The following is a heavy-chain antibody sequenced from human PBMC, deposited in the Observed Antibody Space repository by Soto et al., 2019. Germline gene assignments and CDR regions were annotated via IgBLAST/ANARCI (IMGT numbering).Heavy chain of an antibody. V-gene: IGHV1-8*01. CDR1: GYTFNSFD. J-gene: IGHJ6*03. D-gene: IGHD2-2*01. Sequence: QVPLVESGAEVKKPGASVKVSCKASGYTFNSFDINWVRQATGQGPEWMGRMSPNSGDTDYAERFQGRVSMTRDTSITTAYMELNSLPSEDTAIYYCARGARYRLHKKGNYHYYYMDVWGKGTTVTVSS. CDR3: ARGARYRLHKKGNYHYYYMDV. CDR2: MSPNSGDT.